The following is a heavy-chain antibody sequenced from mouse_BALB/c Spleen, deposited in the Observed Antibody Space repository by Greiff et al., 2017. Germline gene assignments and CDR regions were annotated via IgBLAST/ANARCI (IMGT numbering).Heavy chain of an antibody. J-gene: IGHJ3*01. V-gene: IGHV14-1*02. Sequence: VQLKESGAELVRPGALVKLSCKASGFNIKDYYMHWVKQRPEQGLEWIGWIDPENGNTIYDPKFQGKASITADTSSNTAYLQLSSLTSEDTAVYYCARRGNGFAYWGQGTLVTVSA. CDR1: GFNIKDYY. CDR3: ARRGNGFAY. D-gene: IGHD2-1*01. CDR2: IDPENGNT.